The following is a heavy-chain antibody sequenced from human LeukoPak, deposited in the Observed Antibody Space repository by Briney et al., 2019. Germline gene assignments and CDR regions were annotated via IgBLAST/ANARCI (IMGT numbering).Heavy chain of an antibody. J-gene: IGHJ4*02. CDR1: GITLSNYG. V-gene: IGHV3-23*01. D-gene: IGHD3-10*01. Sequence: GGSLRLSCAVSGITLSNYGMNWVRQAPGKGLEWVAGISGSGGSTYYADSVKGRFTISRDNSKNTLYLQMNSLRAEDTAVYYCAKDYGSGSYYNSFTDYWGQGTLVTVSS. CDR2: ISGSGGST. CDR3: AKDYGSGSYYNSFTDY.